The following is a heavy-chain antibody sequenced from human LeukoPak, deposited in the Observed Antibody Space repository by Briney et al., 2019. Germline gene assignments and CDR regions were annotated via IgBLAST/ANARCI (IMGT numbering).Heavy chain of an antibody. J-gene: IGHJ4*02. Sequence: ASVKVSCKASGYTFTSYGISWVRQAPGQGLEWMGWISAYNGNTNYAQKFQGRVTITADESTSTAYMELSSLRSEDTAVYYCARDEGYSYGYDYWGQGTLVTVSS. V-gene: IGHV1-18*01. CDR1: GYTFTSYG. CDR3: ARDEGYSYGYDY. CDR2: ISAYNGNT. D-gene: IGHD5-18*01.